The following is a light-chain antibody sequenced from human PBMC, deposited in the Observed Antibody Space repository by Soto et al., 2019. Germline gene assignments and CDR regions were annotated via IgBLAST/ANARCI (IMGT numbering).Light chain of an antibody. CDR1: SSDVGTYNY. Sequence: QSALTQPPSASGSPGQSVTISCTGTSSDVGTYNYVSWHQQHPGKAPKLLIYEVSKRPSGVPDRFSGSKSGNTASLTVSGLQAEDEDDYSCISYARSDTYVFGTGTKVTVL. V-gene: IGLV2-8*01. CDR2: EVS. CDR3: ISYARSDTYV. J-gene: IGLJ1*01.